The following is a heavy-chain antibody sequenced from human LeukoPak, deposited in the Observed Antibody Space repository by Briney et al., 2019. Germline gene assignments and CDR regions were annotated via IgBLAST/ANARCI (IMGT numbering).Heavy chain of an antibody. CDR2: IYYSGST. V-gene: IGHV4-30-4*07. CDR1: GGSISSGGYS. D-gene: IGHD3-22*01. Sequence: SETLSLTCAVSGGSISSGGYSWSWIRQPPGTGLEWIGYIYYSGSTYYNPSLKSRVTISVDTSKNQFSLKLSSVTAADTAVYYCASHYDSSGYVFDYWGQGTLVTVSS. J-gene: IGHJ4*02. CDR3: ASHYDSSGYVFDY.